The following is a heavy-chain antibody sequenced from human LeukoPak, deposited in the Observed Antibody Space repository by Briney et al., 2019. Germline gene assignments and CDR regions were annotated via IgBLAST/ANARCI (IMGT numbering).Heavy chain of an antibody. CDR1: GGSVSSGSYY. CDR3: ARGPYSSGWYGSEDFDY. V-gene: IGHV4-61*01. J-gene: IGHJ4*02. D-gene: IGHD6-19*01. CDR2: IYYSGST. Sequence: SETLSLTCTVSGGSVSSGSYYWSWIRQPPGKGLECIGYIYYSGSTNYNPSLKSRVTISVDTSKNQFSLKLSSVTAADTAVYYCARGPYSSGWYGSEDFDYWGQGTLVTVSS.